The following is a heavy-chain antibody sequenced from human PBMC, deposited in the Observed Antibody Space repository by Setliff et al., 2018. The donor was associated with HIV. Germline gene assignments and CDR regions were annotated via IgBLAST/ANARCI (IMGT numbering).Heavy chain of an antibody. J-gene: IGHJ4*02. Sequence: ASVKVSCKASGYSFTSYGFSWVRQAPGQGLEWMGWISVYNGDTNYAQKVQGRVTMTTDTSTSTASMELRSLRSDDTAVYYCARDSSGWPEHDINGNFDHWGQGTVVTVSS. CDR1: GYSFTSYG. D-gene: IGHD6-19*01. CDR2: ISVYNGDT. V-gene: IGHV1-18*01. CDR3: ARDSSGWPEHDINGNFDH.